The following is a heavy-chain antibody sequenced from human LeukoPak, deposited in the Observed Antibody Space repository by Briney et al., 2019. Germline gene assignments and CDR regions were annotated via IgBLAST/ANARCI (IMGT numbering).Heavy chain of an antibody. D-gene: IGHD3-10*01. CDR2: ISGSGGST. CDR3: AKSYYYGSGSSSNFDY. V-gene: IGHV3-23*01. Sequence: GGSLRLSCAASGFTFSIYAMSWVRQAPGKGLEWVSAISGSGGSTYYADSVKGRFTISRDNPKNTLYLQMNSLRAEDTAVYYCAKSYYYGSGSSSNFDYWGQGTLVTVSS. J-gene: IGHJ4*02. CDR1: GFTFSIYA.